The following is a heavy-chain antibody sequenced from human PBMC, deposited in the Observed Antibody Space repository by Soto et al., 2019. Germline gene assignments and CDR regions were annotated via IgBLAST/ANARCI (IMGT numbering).Heavy chain of an antibody. D-gene: IGHD3-16*01. V-gene: IGHV4-31*03. CDR3: ARDLAPAPGEFDY. Sequence: SETLSLTCTVSGGSISSGGYYWSWIRQHPGKGLEWIGYIYYSGSTYYNPSLKSRVTISVDTSKNQFSLKLSSVTAADTAVYYCARDLAPAPGEFDYWGQGTLVTVSS. J-gene: IGHJ4*02. CDR2: IYYSGST. CDR1: GGSISSGGYY.